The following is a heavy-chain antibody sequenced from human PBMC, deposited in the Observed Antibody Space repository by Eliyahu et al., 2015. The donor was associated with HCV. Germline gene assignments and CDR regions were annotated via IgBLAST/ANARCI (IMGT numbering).Heavy chain of an antibody. CDR1: GGSISSYY. V-gene: IGHV4-59*01. D-gene: IGHD6-19*01. CDR2: TXYSGST. CDR3: ASGGGGIAVTGTGGWFDP. Sequence: QVQLQESGPGLVKPSETLSLTCPVSGGSISSYYWSWIRQTPGKGLEWIGYTXYSGSTNYNPSLKSRVTISVDTSKNQFSLKMSSVTAADTAVYYCASGGGGIAVTGTGGWFDPWGQGTLVTVSS. J-gene: IGHJ5*02.